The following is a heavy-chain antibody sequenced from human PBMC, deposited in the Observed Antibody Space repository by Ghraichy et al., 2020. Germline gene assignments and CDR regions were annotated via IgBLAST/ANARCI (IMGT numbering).Heavy chain of an antibody. CDR1: GGSFSGYY. Sequence: ETLSLTCAVYGGSFSGYYWSWIRQPPGKGLEWIGEINHSGSTNYNPSLKSRVTISVDTSKNPFSLKLSSVTAEDTAVYYCARGGVGDYVWGSYRYDPADRCDYWGQGTLVTVSS. CDR2: INHSGST. V-gene: IGHV4-34*01. J-gene: IGHJ4*02. D-gene: IGHD3-16*02. CDR3: ARGGVGDYVWGSYRYDPADRCDY.